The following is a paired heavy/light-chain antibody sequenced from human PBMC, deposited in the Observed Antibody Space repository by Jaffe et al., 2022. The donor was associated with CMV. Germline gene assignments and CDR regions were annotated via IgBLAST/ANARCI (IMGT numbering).Heavy chain of an antibody. J-gene: IGHJ6*02. CDR3: ARDGLDRLGSAYYYYYGMDV. D-gene: IGHD3-9*01. CDR2: TYYRSKWYN. CDR1: GDSVSSNSAA. V-gene: IGHV6-1*01. Sequence: QVQLQQSGPGLVKPSQTLSLTCAISGDSVSSNSAAWNWIRQSPSRGLEWLGRTYYRSKWYNDYAVSVKSRITINPDTSKNQFSLQLNSVTPEDTAVYYCARDGLDRLGSAYYYYYGMDVWGQGTTVTVSS.
Light chain of an antibody. CDR2: DTS. CDR1: TGAVTSGHY. J-gene: IGLJ2*01. Sequence: QAVVTQEPSLTVSPGGTVTLTCGSSTGAVTSGHYPYWFQQKPGQAPRTLIYDTSNKHSWTPARFSGSLLGGKAALTLSGAQPEDEAEYYCLLSYSGDVVFGGGTKLTVL. CDR3: LLSYSGDVV. V-gene: IGLV7-46*01.